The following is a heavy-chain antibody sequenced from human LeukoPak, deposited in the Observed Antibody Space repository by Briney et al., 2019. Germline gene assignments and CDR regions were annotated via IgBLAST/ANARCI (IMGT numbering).Heavy chain of an antibody. J-gene: IGHJ5*02. CDR3: ARVRRITMVRGVNNWFDP. D-gene: IGHD3-10*01. CDR1: GGSFSDYY. Sequence: PSETLSLTCAVYGGSFSDYYWSWIRQPPGKGLEWIGEINHSGSTNYNPSLKSRVTISVDTSKNQFSLKLSSVTAADTAVYYCARVRRITMVRGVNNWFDPWGQGTLVTVSS. V-gene: IGHV4-34*01. CDR2: INHSGST.